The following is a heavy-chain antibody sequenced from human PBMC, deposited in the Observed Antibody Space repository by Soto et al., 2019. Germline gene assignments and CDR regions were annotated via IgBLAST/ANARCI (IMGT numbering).Heavy chain of an antibody. D-gene: IGHD3-22*01. CDR3: ARVPRTRYYDSSGYYYFDY. Sequence: SVKVSFKASCYTFTSYGISWVRQAPGQGLEWMGWISAYNGNTNYAQKLQGRVTMTTDTSTSTAYMELRSLRSDDTAVYYCARVPRTRYYDSSGYYYFDYWGQGTLVTVSS. V-gene: IGHV1-18*04. CDR2: ISAYNGNT. CDR1: CYTFTSYG. J-gene: IGHJ4*02.